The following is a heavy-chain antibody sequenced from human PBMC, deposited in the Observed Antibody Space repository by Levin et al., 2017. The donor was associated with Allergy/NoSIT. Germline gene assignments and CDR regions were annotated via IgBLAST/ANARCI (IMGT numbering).Heavy chain of an antibody. Sequence: SGPTLVKPPQTLTLTCTFSGFSLSTSGMCVSWIRQPPGKALEWLALIDWDDDKYYSTSLKTRLTISKDTSKNQVVLTMTNMDPVDTATYYCARIRRYDFWSGYFWSGFDPWGQGTLVTVSS. D-gene: IGHD3-3*01. J-gene: IGHJ5*02. CDR2: IDWDDDK. CDR3: ARIRRYDFWSGYFWSGFDP. CDR1: GFSLSTSGMC. V-gene: IGHV2-70*01.